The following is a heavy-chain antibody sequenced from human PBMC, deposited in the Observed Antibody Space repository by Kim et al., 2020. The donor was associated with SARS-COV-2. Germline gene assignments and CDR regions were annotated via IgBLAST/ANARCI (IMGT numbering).Heavy chain of an antibody. D-gene: IGHD3-9*01. CDR2: ISYDGSNK. Sequence: GVSLRLSCAASGFTFSSYAMHWVRQAPGKRLEWVAVISYDGSNKYYADSVKGRFTISRDNSKNTLYLQMNSLRAEDTAVYYCARDREYYDILTGYLRGGGIYYYYGMDVWGQGTTVTVSS. CDR1: GFTFSSYA. J-gene: IGHJ6*02. CDR3: ARDREYYDILTGYLRGGGIYYYYGMDV. V-gene: IGHV3-30*04.